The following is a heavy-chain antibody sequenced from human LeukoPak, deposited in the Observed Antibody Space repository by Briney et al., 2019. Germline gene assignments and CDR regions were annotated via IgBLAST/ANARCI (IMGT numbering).Heavy chain of an antibody. V-gene: IGHV4-59*01. Sequence: SETLSLTCTVSGGSIRSYYWSWIRQPPGKGLEWIGYIYYSGSTNYNPSLKSRVTISVDTSRNQFSLKLSSVTAADTAVYYCASGECSGGSCYALAGYWGQGTLVAVSS. D-gene: IGHD2-15*01. CDR1: GGSIRSYY. J-gene: IGHJ4*02. CDR3: ASGECSGGSCYALAGY. CDR2: IYYSGST.